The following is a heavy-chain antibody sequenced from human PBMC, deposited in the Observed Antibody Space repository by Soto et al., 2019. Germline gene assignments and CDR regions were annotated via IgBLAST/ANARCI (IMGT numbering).Heavy chain of an antibody. CDR3: ARENVGYYYYYGMDV. CDR1: GFTFSNYA. J-gene: IGHJ6*02. CDR2: ISYDGSNK. Sequence: QVQLVESGGGVVQPGRSLRLSCAASGFTFSNYAMHWVRQAPGKGLEWVAVISYDGSNKYYADSVKGRFTISRDSSKNTLYLQMNSLRAEDTAVYYCARENVGYYYYYGMDVWGQGTTATVSS. V-gene: IGHV3-30-3*01. D-gene: IGHD1-1*01.